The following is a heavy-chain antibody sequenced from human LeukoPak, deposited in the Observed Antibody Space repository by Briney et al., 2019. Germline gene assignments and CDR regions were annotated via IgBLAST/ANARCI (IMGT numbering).Heavy chain of an antibody. D-gene: IGHD6-6*01. CDR1: GYSFTRYW. J-gene: IGHJ4*02. CDR2: IYPGDSDT. CDR3: ARQYSSSSTFDY. Sequence: PGESLKISCKGSGYSFTRYWIAWVRQMPGKGLEWMGIIYPGDSDTRYSPSFQGQVTISADKSITTAYLQWSSLKASDTAMYYCARQYSSSSTFDYWGQGTLVTVSS. V-gene: IGHV5-51*01.